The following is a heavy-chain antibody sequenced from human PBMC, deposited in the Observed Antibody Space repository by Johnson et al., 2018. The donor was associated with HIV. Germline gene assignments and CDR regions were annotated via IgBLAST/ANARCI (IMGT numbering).Heavy chain of an antibody. D-gene: IGHD6-13*01. V-gene: IGHV3-66*03. CDR2: IYSGGST. Sequence: VQLVESGGGLIQPGGSLRLSCAASGFTVSSNYMSWVRQAPGKGLEWVSVIYSGGSTYNADSVKGRFTISRDNSKNTLYLQMNSLTADDTAVYYCARDQAYSSSWEGVFDIWGQGTRVIVSS. J-gene: IGHJ3*02. CDR1: GFTVSSNY. CDR3: ARDQAYSSSWEGVFDI.